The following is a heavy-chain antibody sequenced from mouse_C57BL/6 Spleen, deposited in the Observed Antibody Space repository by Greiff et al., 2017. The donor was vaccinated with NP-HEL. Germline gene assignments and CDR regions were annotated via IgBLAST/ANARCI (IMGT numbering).Heavy chain of an antibody. CDR1: GFTFSDYG. CDR3: ASYYGSSYRYAMDY. J-gene: IGHJ4*01. V-gene: IGHV5-17*01. D-gene: IGHD1-1*01. Sequence: EVNVVESGGGLVKPGGSLKLSCAASGFTFSDYGMHWVRQAPEKGLEWVAYISSGSSTIYYADTVKGRFTISRDNAKNTLFLQMTSLRSEDTAMYYCASYYGSSYRYAMDYWGQGTSVTVSS. CDR2: ISSGSSTI.